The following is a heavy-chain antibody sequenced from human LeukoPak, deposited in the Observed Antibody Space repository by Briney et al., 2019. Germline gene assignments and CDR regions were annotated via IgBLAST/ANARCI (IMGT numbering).Heavy chain of an antibody. D-gene: IGHD4-17*01. CDR1: GFTFSRNG. CDR3: ARDPRDYADYALFDY. Sequence: GRSLRLSCAASGFTFSRNGMHWVRQAPGKGLEWVALIWYDGSKEYYANSVKGRFTISRDDSKNTLYLHMNSLRAEDTAVYFCARDPRDYADYALFDYWGQGSLVTVSS. J-gene: IGHJ4*02. V-gene: IGHV3-33*01. CDR2: IWYDGSKE.